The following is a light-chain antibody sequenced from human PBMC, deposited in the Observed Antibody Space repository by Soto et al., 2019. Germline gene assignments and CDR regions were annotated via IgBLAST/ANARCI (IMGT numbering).Light chain of an antibody. Sequence: EIVLTQSLATLSLSPGERATLSCRASQSVSSYLAWYQQKPGQAPRLLIYDASNRATGIPARFSGSGSGTAFTLTISSLEPEDFAVYYCQQRSNWPYTFGQGTKLEIK. V-gene: IGKV3-11*01. CDR3: QQRSNWPYT. CDR2: DAS. J-gene: IGKJ2*01. CDR1: QSVSSY.